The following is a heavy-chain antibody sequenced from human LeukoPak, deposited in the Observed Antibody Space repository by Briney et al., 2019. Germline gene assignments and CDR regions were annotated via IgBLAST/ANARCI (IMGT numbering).Heavy chain of an antibody. V-gene: IGHV4-39*01. D-gene: IGHD1-26*01. CDR1: GVSISGSTSF. J-gene: IGHJ3*02. Sequence: SETLSLTCTVSGVSISGSTSFWGWIRQPPGKGLGLVGSIFESGSTYYNPSLKSRVTIAVDTSRNQFSLRLTAVTPTDTAVYCCARTGFVGTTDHDAFDIWGQGTLVTVSS. CDR2: IFESGST. CDR3: ARTGFVGTTDHDAFDI.